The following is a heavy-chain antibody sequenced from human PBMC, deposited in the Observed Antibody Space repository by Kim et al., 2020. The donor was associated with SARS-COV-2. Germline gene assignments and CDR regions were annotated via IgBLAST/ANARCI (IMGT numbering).Heavy chain of an antibody. Sequence: GTTEHHPSLTSRLTMSVDRSKNQFSLKLSSVTAADTAVYYCPRGSGWYGNWGQGTLVTVSS. D-gene: IGHD6-19*01. CDR3: PRGSGWYGN. J-gene: IGHJ4*02. CDR2: GTT. V-gene: IGHV4-4*07.